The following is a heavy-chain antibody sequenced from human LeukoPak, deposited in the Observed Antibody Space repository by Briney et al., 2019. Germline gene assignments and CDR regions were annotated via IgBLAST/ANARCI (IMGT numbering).Heavy chain of an antibody. J-gene: IGHJ5*02. D-gene: IGHD6-13*01. V-gene: IGHV3-48*03. CDR1: GFTFSSYE. CDR3: ARIRRIAAAGNREFDP. CDR2: ISSSGSTI. Sequence: GGSLRLSCAASGFTFSSYEMNWVRQAPGKGLEWVSYISSSGSTIYYADSVKGRFTISRDNAKNSLYLQMNSLRAEDTAVYYCARIRRIAAAGNREFDPWGQGTLVTVSS.